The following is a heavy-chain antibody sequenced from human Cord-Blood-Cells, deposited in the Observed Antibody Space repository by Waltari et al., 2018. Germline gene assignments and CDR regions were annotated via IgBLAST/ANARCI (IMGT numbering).Heavy chain of an antibody. CDR2: ISPIFGTA. CDR3: ARDLIAAVSAYYNWFDP. V-gene: IGHV1-69*06. Sequence: QVQLVQSGAEVKKPGSSVKVFCKASGGTFSSYAISWCRQASGQGLEWMGGISPIFGTANYAQEFQGRVTITAGKSTSTAYMELSSLRSEDTAVYYCARDLIAAVSAYYNWFDPWGQGTLVTVSS. D-gene: IGHD6-13*01. CDR1: GGTFSSYA. J-gene: IGHJ5*02.